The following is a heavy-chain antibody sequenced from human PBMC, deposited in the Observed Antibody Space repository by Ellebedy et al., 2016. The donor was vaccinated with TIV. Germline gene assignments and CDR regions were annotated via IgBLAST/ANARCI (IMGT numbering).Heavy chain of an antibody. CDR1: GFTFSTYG. J-gene: IGHJ4*02. CDR2: IWNHGNTE. V-gene: IGHV3-33*03. Sequence: GESLKISCAASGFTFSTYGMHWVRQAPGKGLEWVAIIWNHGNTEYYADSVKGRFTISRDNAKNTLYLEMNSLRAEDTAVYYCTSYNWNRINYWGQGTLVTVSS. D-gene: IGHD1-20*01. CDR3: TSYNWNRINY.